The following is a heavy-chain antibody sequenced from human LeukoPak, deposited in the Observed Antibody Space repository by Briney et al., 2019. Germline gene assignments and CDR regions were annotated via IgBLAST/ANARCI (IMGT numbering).Heavy chain of an antibody. J-gene: IGHJ4*02. V-gene: IGHV3-20*04. Sequence: PGGSLRLSCAASGFTFDDYGMSWVRQAPGKGLEWVSGINWNGGSTGYADSVKGRFTIPRDNAKNSLYLQMNSLRAEDTALYYCASASEGATPFDYWGQGTLVTVSS. CDR2: INWNGGST. D-gene: IGHD1-26*01. CDR1: GFTFDDYG. CDR3: ASASEGATPFDY.